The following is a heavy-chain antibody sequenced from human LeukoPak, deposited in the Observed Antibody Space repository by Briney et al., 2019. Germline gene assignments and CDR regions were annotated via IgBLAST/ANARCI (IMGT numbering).Heavy chain of an antibody. Sequence: GGSLRLSCAASGFIFSTYSMNWVRQAPGKGLEWVSVIYSGGSTYYADSVKGRFTISRDNSKNTLYLQMNSLRAEDTAVYYCAREVRITMVRGGEFDYWGQGTLVTVSS. V-gene: IGHV3-53*01. CDR2: IYSGGST. J-gene: IGHJ4*02. CDR1: GFIFSTYS. D-gene: IGHD3-10*01. CDR3: AREVRITMVRGGEFDY.